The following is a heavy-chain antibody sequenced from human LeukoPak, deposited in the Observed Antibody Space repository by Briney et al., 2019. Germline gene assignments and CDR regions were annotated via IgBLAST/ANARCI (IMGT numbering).Heavy chain of an antibody. D-gene: IGHD3-10*01. CDR1: GYTFTSYG. CDR3: ARIVNPSDYYGSGSYSY. J-gene: IGHJ4*02. CDR2: ISAYNGNT. V-gene: IGHV1-18*01. Sequence: ASVKVSCKASGYTFTSYGISWVRQAPGQGLAWMGWISAYNGNTNYAQKLQGRVTMTTDTSTSTAYMELRSLRSDDTAVYYCARIVNPSDYYGSGSYSYWGQGTLVTVSS.